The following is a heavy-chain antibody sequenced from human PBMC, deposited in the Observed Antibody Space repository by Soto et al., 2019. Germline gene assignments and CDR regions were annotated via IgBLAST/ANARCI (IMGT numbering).Heavy chain of an antibody. CDR1: GYTFTSYG. CDR2: ISAYNGNT. CDR3: ARDPGWLQSLSYYFDY. Sequence: ASVKVSCKASGYTFTSYGISWVRRAPGQGLEWMGWISAYNGNTNYAQKLQGRVTMTTDTSTSTAYMELRSLRSDDTAVYYCARDPGWLQSLSYYFDYWGQGTLVTVSS. J-gene: IGHJ4*02. V-gene: IGHV1-18*04. D-gene: IGHD5-12*01.